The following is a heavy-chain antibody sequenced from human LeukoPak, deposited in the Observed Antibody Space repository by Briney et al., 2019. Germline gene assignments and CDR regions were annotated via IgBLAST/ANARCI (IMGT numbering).Heavy chain of an antibody. J-gene: IGHJ4*02. Sequence: PSETLSLTCTVSGGSISSSNYYWGWIRQPPGKGLEWIASIYYAGSTYYNPSLKSRVTISVDTSKSQFSLKLSSVTAADTAVYYCARGGYDSSGYFSPYYFNYWGQGTLVTVSS. CDR1: GGSISSSNYY. CDR3: ARGGYDSSGYFSPYYFNY. V-gene: IGHV4-39*07. D-gene: IGHD3-22*01. CDR2: IYYAGST.